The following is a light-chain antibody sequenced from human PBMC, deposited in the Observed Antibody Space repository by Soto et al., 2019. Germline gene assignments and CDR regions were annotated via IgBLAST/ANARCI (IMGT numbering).Light chain of an antibody. CDR3: QQYNNWGT. CDR2: GAS. J-gene: IGKJ1*01. Sequence: EIVMTQSPATLSVSPGERATLSCRASQSVNSNFAWYQQRPGQAPRLLIYGASTRATGIPARFSGSGSGTEFTLTVSSLQSEDFAVYYCQQYNNWGTCDKGTK. CDR1: QSVNSN. V-gene: IGKV3-15*01.